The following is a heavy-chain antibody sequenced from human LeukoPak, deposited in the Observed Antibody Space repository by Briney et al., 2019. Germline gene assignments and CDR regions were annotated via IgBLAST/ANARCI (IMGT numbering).Heavy chain of an antibody. Sequence: PGGSLRLSCAASGFTVSSNYMSWVRQAPGKGLGWVSVIYSGGSTYYADSVKGRFTISRDNSKNTLYLQMNSLRAEDTAVYYCARVGGGSYFDYWGQGTLVTVSS. CDR2: IYSGGST. CDR1: GFTVSSNY. D-gene: IGHD1-26*01. CDR3: ARVGGGSYFDY. V-gene: IGHV3-53*01. J-gene: IGHJ4*02.